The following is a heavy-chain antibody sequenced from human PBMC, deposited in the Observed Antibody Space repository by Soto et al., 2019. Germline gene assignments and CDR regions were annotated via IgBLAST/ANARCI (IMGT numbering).Heavy chain of an antibody. CDR1: VGNFSKFG. CDR3: AKEVWGLYTLGRPLQN. CDR2: IWYDGSQK. J-gene: IGHJ4*01. V-gene: IGHV3-33*06. Sequence: PVGSLRLSCALYVGNFSKFGMYCVRHAPGKWLEWVAVIWYDGSQKYYTDSVQGRFTISRDNSNNTLYLQMNSLRAEDTAVYYCAKEVWGLYTLGRPLQNLGHGTPFIVSS. D-gene: IGHD2-2*02.